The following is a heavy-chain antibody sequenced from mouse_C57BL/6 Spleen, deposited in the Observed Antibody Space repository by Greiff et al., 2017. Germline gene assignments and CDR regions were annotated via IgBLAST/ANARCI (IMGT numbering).Heavy chain of an antibody. CDR2: IDPSDSYT. CDR1: GYTFTSYW. J-gene: IGHJ3*01. Sequence: QVQLQQPGAELVMPGASVKLSCKASGYTFTSYWMHWVKQRPGQGLEWIGEIDPSDSYTNYNQKFKGKSTLTVDKSSSTAYMQLSSLTSEDSAVYYCAREVANWGFSWFAYWGQGTLVTVSA. V-gene: IGHV1-69*01. D-gene: IGHD4-1*01. CDR3: AREVANWGFSWFAY.